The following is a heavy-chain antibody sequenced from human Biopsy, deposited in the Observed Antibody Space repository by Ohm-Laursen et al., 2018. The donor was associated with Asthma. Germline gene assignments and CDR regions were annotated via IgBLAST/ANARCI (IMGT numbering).Heavy chain of an antibody. CDR3: VRGSSSWHHGPFHYYYGLDV. Sequence: TLSLTCSLSSGSGGYMRSGNYYWGWIRQPPGKGLEWIGSIYYSGTTYYNPSPESRVTVSADTSKNQFSLKLTSVTAADTAVYYCVRGSSSWHHGPFHYYYGLDVWGQGTTATVSS. D-gene: IGHD6-13*01. CDR2: IYYSGTT. J-gene: IGHJ6*02. CDR1: SGSGGYMRSGNYY. V-gene: IGHV4-39*01.